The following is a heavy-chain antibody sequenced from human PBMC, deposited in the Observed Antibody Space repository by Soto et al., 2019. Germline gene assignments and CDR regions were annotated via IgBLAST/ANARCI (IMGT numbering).Heavy chain of an antibody. D-gene: IGHD4-17*01. J-gene: IGHJ4*02. CDR2: MYYGGST. CDR3: ARSTGYGDSYFDY. CDR1: GGSISSYY. Sequence: LETLSLTCTVSGGSISSYYWSWIRQPPGKGLEWIGYMYYGGSTNYNPSLKSRVTVSGDTSKNDFSLKLTSVTAADTAVYYCARSTGYGDSYFDYWGRGTLVTVSS. V-gene: IGHV4-59*01.